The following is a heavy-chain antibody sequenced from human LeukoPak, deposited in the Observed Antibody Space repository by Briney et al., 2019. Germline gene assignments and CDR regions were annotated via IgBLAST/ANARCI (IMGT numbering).Heavy chain of an antibody. CDR2: INHSGST. D-gene: IGHD3-10*01. V-gene: IGHV4-34*01. CDR1: GGSFSGYY. Sequence: SETLSLTCAVYGGSFSGYYWSWIRQPPGKGLEWIGEINHSGSTNYNPSLKSRVTISVDTSKNQFSPKLSSVTAADTAAYYCARALWFGELLPWNWGQGTLVTVSS. CDR3: ARALWFGELLPWN. J-gene: IGHJ4*02.